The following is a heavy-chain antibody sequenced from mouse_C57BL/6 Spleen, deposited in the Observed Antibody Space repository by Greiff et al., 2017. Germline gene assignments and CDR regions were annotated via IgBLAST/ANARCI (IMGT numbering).Heavy chain of an antibody. Sequence: EVKLVESEGGLVQPGSSMKLSCTASGFTFSDYYMAWVRQVPEKGLEWVANINYDGSSTYYLDSLESRFIISRDNAKNILYLQMSSLKSEDTATYYCARALAMDYWGQGTSVTVSS. V-gene: IGHV5-16*01. J-gene: IGHJ4*01. CDR1: GFTFSDYY. CDR2: INYDGSST. CDR3: ARALAMDY.